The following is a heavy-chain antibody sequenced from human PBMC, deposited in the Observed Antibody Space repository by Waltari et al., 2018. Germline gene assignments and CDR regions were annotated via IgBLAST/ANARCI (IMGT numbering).Heavy chain of an antibody. V-gene: IGHV1-2*02. CDR3: ATYGGIAVAGTFHY. D-gene: IGHD6-19*01. CDR2: INPNRCGQ. CDR1: GYTFTGYY. Sequence: QVQLVQSGAEVKKPGASVKVSCKASGYTFTGYYMHWVRQAPGQGLEWVGWINPNRCGQNHAQKFQGRVPMTRETSISTAYMELSRLGSDDTAVYYCATYGGIAVAGTFHYWGQGTLGTVSS. J-gene: IGHJ4*02.